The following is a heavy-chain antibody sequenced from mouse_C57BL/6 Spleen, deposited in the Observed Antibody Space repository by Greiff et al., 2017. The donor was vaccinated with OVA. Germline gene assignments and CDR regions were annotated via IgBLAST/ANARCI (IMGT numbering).Heavy chain of an antibody. D-gene: IGHD2-5*01. Sequence: QVQLQQPGAELVRPGSSVKLSCKASGYTFTSYWMHWVKQRPIQGLEWIGNIDPSDSETHYNQKFKDKATLTVDKSSSTAYMQLSSLTSEDSAVYYCARTRDSNPYYYAMDYWGQGTSVTVSS. V-gene: IGHV1-52*01. CDR3: ARTRDSNPYYYAMDY. CDR1: GYTFTSYW. J-gene: IGHJ4*01. CDR2: IDPSDSET.